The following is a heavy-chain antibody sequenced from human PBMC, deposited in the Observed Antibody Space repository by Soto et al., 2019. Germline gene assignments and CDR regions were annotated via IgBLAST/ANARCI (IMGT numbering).Heavy chain of an antibody. V-gene: IGHV4-59*01. CDR3: ASADTAMVKLDY. J-gene: IGHJ4*02. D-gene: IGHD5-18*01. CDR1: GGSISSYY. Sequence: SETLSLTCTLPGGSISSYYWSWIRQPPGKGLEWIGDIYYSGSTNYNPSLKSRVTISVDTSKNQFSLKLSSVTAADTAVYYCASADTAMVKLDYWGQGTLVTVSS. CDR2: IYYSGST.